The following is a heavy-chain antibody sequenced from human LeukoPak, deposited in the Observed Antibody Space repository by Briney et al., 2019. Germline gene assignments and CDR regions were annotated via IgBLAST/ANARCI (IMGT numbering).Heavy chain of an antibody. V-gene: IGHV4-34*01. CDR3: ATNSPPQH. Sequence: SEALSLTCAVYGGSFSGYYWSWIRQPPGKGLEWIGEINHSGSTNYNPSLKSRVTISVDTSKNQFSLKLSSVTAADTAVYYCATNSPPQHWGQGTLVTVSS. J-gene: IGHJ1*01. CDR2: INHSGST. D-gene: IGHD4-23*01. CDR1: GGSFSGYY.